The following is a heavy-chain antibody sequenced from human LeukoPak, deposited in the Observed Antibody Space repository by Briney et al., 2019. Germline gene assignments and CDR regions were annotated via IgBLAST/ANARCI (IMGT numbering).Heavy chain of an antibody. CDR2: IYSGGST. V-gene: IGHV3-53*05. D-gene: IGHD3-22*01. CDR1: GFTVSSNY. Sequence: GGSLRLSCAASGFTVSSNYMSWVSQAPGKGLEWVAVIYSGGSTYYADSVKGRFTISRDNSKNTLYLQMNSLRAEDTAVYYCARDANYDSSGFNVFDIWGQWTMVTVSS. CDR3: ARDANYDSSGFNVFDI. J-gene: IGHJ3*02.